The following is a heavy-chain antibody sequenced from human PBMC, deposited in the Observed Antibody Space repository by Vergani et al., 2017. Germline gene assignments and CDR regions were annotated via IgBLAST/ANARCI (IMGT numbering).Heavy chain of an antibody. J-gene: IGHJ4*02. Sequence: EVQLVESGGGLIQPGGSLRLSCAASGFTVSSDYMIWVRQAPGKELEWVSVIYSGGSTYYADSVKGRFSISRDNSKNTLYLQMHSLRAEDTAVYYCARVLANDYFDYWGQGTLVTVSS. CDR3: ARVLANDYFDY. CDR2: IYSGGST. V-gene: IGHV3-53*01. CDR1: GFTVSSDY. D-gene: IGHD2-8*01.